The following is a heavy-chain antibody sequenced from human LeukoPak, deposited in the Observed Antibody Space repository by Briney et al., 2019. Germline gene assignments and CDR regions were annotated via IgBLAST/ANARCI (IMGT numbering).Heavy chain of an antibody. CDR2: RKQDGSER. CDR1: GFTFNTYW. V-gene: IGHV3-7*03. J-gene: IGHJ4*02. CDR3: VRSGYGTRYYFDY. Sequence: GGSLRPSCAASGFTFNTYWMSWVRRAPGKGLEWVANRKQDGSERYYVDSVKGRFTIYRDNDKNSLYLQMTSLRAEDTAVYYCVRSGYGTRYYFDYWGRGTLVTVSS. D-gene: IGHD6-25*01.